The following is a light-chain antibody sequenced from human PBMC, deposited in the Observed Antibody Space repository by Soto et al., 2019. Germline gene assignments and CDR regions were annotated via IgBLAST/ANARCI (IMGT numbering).Light chain of an antibody. J-gene: IGKJ5*01. CDR2: GAS. V-gene: IGKV3-11*01. CDR1: QSVHTF. Sequence: EVVLTQSPDTLSLSPGEGASLSCSASQSVHTFLAWYQQTPGQAPRLLIYGASTRATGVPARFSGSGSGTDFTLTISSLEPEDFAVYYCHQRSNWPPDTFGQGTRLEIK. CDR3: HQRSNWPPDT.